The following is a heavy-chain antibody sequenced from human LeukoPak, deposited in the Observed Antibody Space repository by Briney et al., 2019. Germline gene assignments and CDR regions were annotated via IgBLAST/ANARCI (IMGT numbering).Heavy chain of an antibody. D-gene: IGHD5-12*01. V-gene: IGHV4-61*02. J-gene: IGHJ4*02. CDR3: ARVDGYSGYAPADYFDY. CDR1: GGSISRGSYY. CDR2: IYTSGST. Sequence: SQTLSLTCTVSGGSISRGSYYWSWIRQPAGKGLEWIGRIYTSGSTNYNPSLKSRVTISVDTSKNQFSLKLSSVTAADTAVYYCARVDGYSGYAPADYFDYWGQGTLVTVSS.